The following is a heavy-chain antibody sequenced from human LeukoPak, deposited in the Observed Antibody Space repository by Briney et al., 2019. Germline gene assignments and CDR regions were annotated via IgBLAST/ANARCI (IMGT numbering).Heavy chain of an antibody. V-gene: IGHV3-53*01. CDR3: ARAAYCSGGSCCLDY. CDR2: IYIGGTT. Sequence: PGRSLRLSCAASGFTFSGNYMSWVRQAPGKGLEWVSVIYIGGTTYYADSVKGRFTTSRDNSKNTLYLQMNSLRAEDTAVYYCARAAYCSGGSCCLDYWGQGTLVTVSS. CDR1: GFTFSGNY. J-gene: IGHJ4*02. D-gene: IGHD2-15*01.